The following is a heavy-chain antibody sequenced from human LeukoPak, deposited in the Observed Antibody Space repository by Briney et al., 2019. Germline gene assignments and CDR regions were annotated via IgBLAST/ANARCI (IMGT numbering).Heavy chain of an antibody. J-gene: IGHJ4*02. CDR1: GGSISSSSYY. Sequence: KPSETLSLTCTVSGGSISSSSYYWGWIRQPPGKALGWIGSIYYSGSTYYNPSLKSRVSISVDTSKNQFSLKLSSVTAADTAVYYCASRWSTRGEGYYFDYWGQGTLVTVSS. CDR2: IYYSGST. CDR3: ASRWSTRGEGYYFDY. V-gene: IGHV4-39*01.